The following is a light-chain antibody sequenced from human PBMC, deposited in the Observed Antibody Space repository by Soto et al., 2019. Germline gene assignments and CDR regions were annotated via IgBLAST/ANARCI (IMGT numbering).Light chain of an antibody. CDR2: DVS. CDR3: QQADNFPIT. Sequence: DIQVTQSPSTVSAYVGDSVTITCRASQSITTWLAWYQQRPGKAPKLLIYDVSSLQSGVPSRFSGSGSGTDFTLTITSLQSEDFATYYCQQADNFPITFGQGTRLEIK. CDR1: QSITTW. V-gene: IGKV1-12*01. J-gene: IGKJ5*01.